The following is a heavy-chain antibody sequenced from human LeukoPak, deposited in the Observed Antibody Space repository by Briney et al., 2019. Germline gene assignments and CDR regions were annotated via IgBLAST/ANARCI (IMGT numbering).Heavy chain of an antibody. CDR2: IYVTGST. V-gene: IGHV4-59*08. Sequence: SETLSLTCTVSGGSIGTYYWSWIRQSPGKGLEWVGYIYVTGSTRYNPYLQSRVTISVDTSRNQFFLKMSSVTAADTAVYYCARHIGGGIEDMDVWGKGTKVTVSS. J-gene: IGHJ6*03. CDR1: GGSIGTYY. D-gene: IGHD3-16*02. CDR3: ARHIGGGIEDMDV.